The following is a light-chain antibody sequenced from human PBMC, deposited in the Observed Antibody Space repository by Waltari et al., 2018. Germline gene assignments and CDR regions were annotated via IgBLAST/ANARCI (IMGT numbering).Light chain of an antibody. CDR1: QGISTW. Sequence: DIQMTQSPSSVSASVGDRVTITCRASQGISTWLACYQQKPGKAPKLLIYAASSLQSGVPSRFSGSGSGTHFTLTISSLQPEDFATYYCQQANTNTFPPTFGQGTKVEIK. CDR3: QQANTNTFPPT. V-gene: IGKV1-12*02. CDR2: AAS. J-gene: IGKJ1*01.